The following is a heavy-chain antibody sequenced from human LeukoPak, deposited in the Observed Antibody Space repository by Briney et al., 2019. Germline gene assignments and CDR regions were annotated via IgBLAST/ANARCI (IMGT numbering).Heavy chain of an antibody. D-gene: IGHD6-13*01. CDR1: GFTFSSSG. J-gene: IGHJ4*02. V-gene: IGHV3-33*01. CDR2: IWYDGINE. CDR3: VRDKGSSWGEKYYFDY. Sequence: TGGSLRLSCAASGFTFSSSGMHWVRQAPGKGLEWVALIWYDGINEYYADSVKGRFSISRDDSKNTLYLQMNSLRAEDTAVYYCVRDKGSSWGEKYYFDYWGQGTLATVSS.